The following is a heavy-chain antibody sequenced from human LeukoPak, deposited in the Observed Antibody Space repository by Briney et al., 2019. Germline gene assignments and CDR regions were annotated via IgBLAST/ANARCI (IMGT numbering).Heavy chain of an antibody. D-gene: IGHD3-10*01. V-gene: IGHV3-30-3*01. J-gene: IGHJ4*02. Sequence: PGRSLRLSCAASGFTFSSYAMHWVRQAPGKGLGWVAVISYDGSNKYYADSVKGRFTISRDNSKNTLYLQMNSLRAEDTAVYYCARNHGSGSHFDYWGQGTLVTVSS. CDR2: ISYDGSNK. CDR3: ARNHGSGSHFDY. CDR1: GFTFSSYA.